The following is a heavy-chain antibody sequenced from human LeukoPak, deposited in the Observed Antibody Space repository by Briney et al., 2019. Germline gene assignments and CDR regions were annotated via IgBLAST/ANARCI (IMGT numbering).Heavy chain of an antibody. CDR2: IYYSGST. V-gene: IGHV4-30-4*02. Sequence: PSETLSLTCTVSGGSISSGDYYWSWIRQPPGKGLEWIGYIYYSGSTYYNPSLKSRLTISGDTSKNQFSLRLSSVTAADTAVYYCARVKDSSGWYARQDFDYWGQGTLVTVSS. D-gene: IGHD6-19*01. J-gene: IGHJ4*02. CDR1: GGSISSGDYY. CDR3: ARVKDSSGWYARQDFDY.